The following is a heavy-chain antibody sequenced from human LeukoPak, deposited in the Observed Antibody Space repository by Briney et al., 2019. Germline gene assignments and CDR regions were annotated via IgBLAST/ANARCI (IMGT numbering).Heavy chain of an antibody. CDR3: ARYTLDDILDAFDI. J-gene: IGHJ3*02. CDR1: GYTFTGYY. V-gene: IGHV1-2*02. CDR2: INANSDDA. D-gene: IGHD3-9*01. Sequence: SVTVSCKASGYTFTGYYMHWVRQAPGQGLEWMGWINANSDDANYAQKFQGRISVTGNTSNNTTYMELSRLRCDDTAVYYCARYTLDDILDAFDIWGQGTMVTVSS.